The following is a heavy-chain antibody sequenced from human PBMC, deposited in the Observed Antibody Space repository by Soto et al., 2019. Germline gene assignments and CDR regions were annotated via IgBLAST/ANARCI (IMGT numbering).Heavy chain of an antibody. Sequence: GGSLRLSCAASGFTFDDYAMHWVRQAPGKGLEWVSGISWNSGSIGYADSVKGRFTISRDNAKNSLYLQMNGRRAEDTALYYCAKDKVVVVADGIRDYYYYYYMDVWGKGTTVTVSS. V-gene: IGHV3-9*01. CDR2: ISWNSGSI. CDR1: GFTFDDYA. CDR3: AKDKVVVVADGIRDYYYYYYMDV. J-gene: IGHJ6*03. D-gene: IGHD2-15*01.